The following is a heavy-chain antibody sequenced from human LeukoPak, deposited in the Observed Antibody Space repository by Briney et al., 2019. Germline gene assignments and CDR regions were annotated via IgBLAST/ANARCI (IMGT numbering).Heavy chain of an antibody. Sequence: PGGSLRLSCVASGFTFSSYWMSWVRQTPGKGLEWVANIKEDGSEKYFVDSVKGRFTISRDNANNSLYLQMYSLRADDTAVYYCAKSRGDFLHAFDIWGQGTMVTVSS. D-gene: IGHD3-10*01. V-gene: IGHV3-7*01. CDR2: IKEDGSEK. J-gene: IGHJ3*02. CDR3: AKSRGDFLHAFDI. CDR1: GFTFSSYW.